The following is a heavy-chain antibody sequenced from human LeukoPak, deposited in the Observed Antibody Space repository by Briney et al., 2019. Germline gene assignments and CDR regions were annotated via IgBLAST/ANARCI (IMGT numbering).Heavy chain of an antibody. Sequence: SETLSLTCTVSSGSISGYYWSWIRQPPGKGLEWIGYIYYSGSTNYNPSLKSRVTISVDTSKNQFSLKLSSVTAADTAVYYCARYSSGWYEPNWFDPWGQGTLVTVSS. CDR3: ARYSSGWYEPNWFDP. V-gene: IGHV4-59*01. D-gene: IGHD6-19*01. CDR1: SGSISGYY. CDR2: IYYSGST. J-gene: IGHJ5*02.